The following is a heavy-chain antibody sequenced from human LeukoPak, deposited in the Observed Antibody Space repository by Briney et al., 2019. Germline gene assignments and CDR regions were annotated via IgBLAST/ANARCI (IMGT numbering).Heavy chain of an antibody. D-gene: IGHD3-22*01. CDR2: INHSGST. CDR1: GGSFSAYY. J-gene: IGHJ4*02. Sequence: PSETLSLTCAVYGGSFSAYYWTWIRQPPGKGLEWIGEINHSGSTNYNPSLKSRVTISVDTSKNQFSLKLSSVTAADTAVYYCARGRYDSSGYYIEHPFDYWGQGTLVTVSS. V-gene: IGHV4-34*01. CDR3: ARGRYDSSGYYIEHPFDY.